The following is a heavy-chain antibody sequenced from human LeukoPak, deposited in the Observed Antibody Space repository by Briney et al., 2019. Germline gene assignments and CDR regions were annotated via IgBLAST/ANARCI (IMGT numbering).Heavy chain of an antibody. V-gene: IGHV3-21*01. CDR1: GFTFSSYS. CDR2: ISSSSSYI. CDR3: ARDAARDDSSGYYVEADAFDI. D-gene: IGHD3-22*01. Sequence: GGSLRLSCAASGFTFSSYSMNWVRQAPGKGLEWVSSISSSSSYIYYADSVKGRFTIPRDNAKNSLYLQTNSLRAEDTAVYYCARDAARDDSSGYYVEADAFDIWGQGTMVTVSS. J-gene: IGHJ3*02.